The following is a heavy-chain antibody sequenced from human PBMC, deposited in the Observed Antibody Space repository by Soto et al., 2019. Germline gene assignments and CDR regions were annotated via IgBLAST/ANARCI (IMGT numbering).Heavy chain of an antibody. J-gene: IGHJ6*02. CDR2: IWYDGSNK. Sequence: GGSLRLSCAASGFTFSSYGMHWVRQAPGKGLEWVAVIWYDGSNKYYADSVKGRFTISRDNSKNTLYLQMNSLRAEDTAVYYCARVRLFPGYYQLPTNGMDVWGQGTTVTVSS. CDR3: ARVRLFPGYYQLPTNGMDV. D-gene: IGHD3-22*01. CDR1: GFTFSSYG. V-gene: IGHV3-33*01.